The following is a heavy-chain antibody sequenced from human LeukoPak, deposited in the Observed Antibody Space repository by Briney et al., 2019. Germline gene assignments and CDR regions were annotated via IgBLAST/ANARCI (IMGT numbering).Heavy chain of an antibody. J-gene: IGHJ5*02. CDR3: AKSRKDCGARCDNYFDA. CDR2: IFPGDSHT. V-gene: IGHV5-51*01. CDR1: GYSFTTYW. Sequence: GESLKISCKTSGYSFTTYWIGWLRQMPGKGLEWMGIIFPGDSHTRYSPSFQGQVTISADKSINTAYLQWSSLKAADTAMYYCAKSRKDCGARCDNYFDAWGQGTLVTVSS. D-gene: IGHD4/OR15-4a*01.